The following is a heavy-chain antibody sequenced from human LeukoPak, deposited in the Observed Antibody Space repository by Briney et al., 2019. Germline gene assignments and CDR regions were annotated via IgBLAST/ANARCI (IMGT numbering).Heavy chain of an antibody. CDR1: GFTFSSYA. Sequence: TGGSLRLSCAASGFTFSSYAMSWVRQAPGKGLEWVSAISGSGGSTYYADSVKGRFTISRDNSKNTLYLRMNSLRAEDTAVYYCATSGYSYGYVDYWGQGTLVTVSS. CDR2: ISGSGGST. V-gene: IGHV3-23*01. J-gene: IGHJ4*02. CDR3: ATSGYSYGYVDY. D-gene: IGHD5-18*01.